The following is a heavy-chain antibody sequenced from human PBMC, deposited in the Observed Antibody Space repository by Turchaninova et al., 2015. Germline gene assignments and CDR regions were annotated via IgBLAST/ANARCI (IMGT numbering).Heavy chain of an antibody. J-gene: IGHJ3*02. Sequence: VESWGGLVQPGRSLRLSCAASGFTFSNYEMLWVRQAPGRGLEWVSFIGGSGGPIYYADSVKGRFTISRDNARNSVYLQMNSLRADDTALYYCARESEEGNDSFDIWGQGTMVTVSS. CDR3: ARESEEGNDSFDI. D-gene: IGHD1-1*01. CDR1: GFTFSNYE. V-gene: IGHV3-48*03. CDR2: IGGSGGPI.